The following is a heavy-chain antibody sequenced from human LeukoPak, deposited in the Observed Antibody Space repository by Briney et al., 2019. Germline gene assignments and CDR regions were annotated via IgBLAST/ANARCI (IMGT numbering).Heavy chain of an antibody. V-gene: IGHV1-18*01. Sequence: ASVKVSCKASGYTFTSYGITWVRQAPGQGLEWVGWISGYNGNTNYAQKLQGRVTMTTDTSTSTAYMELRSLRPDDTAVYYCARDLLYYYDSSGYDYWGQGTLVTVSS. J-gene: IGHJ4*02. CDR1: GYTFTSYG. D-gene: IGHD3-22*01. CDR2: ISGYNGNT. CDR3: ARDLLYYYDSSGYDY.